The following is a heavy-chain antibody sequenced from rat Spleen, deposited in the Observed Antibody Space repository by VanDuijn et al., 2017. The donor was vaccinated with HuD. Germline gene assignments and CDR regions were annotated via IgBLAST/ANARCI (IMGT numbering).Heavy chain of an antibody. V-gene: IGHV5-31*01. CDR2: ITNTGRST. D-gene: IGHD5-1*01. CDR3: TTDGQGARFAY. J-gene: IGHJ3*01. CDR1: GFTLSDYG. Sequence: EVQLVESDGGLVQPGRSLKLSCVASGFTLSDYGMNWIRQAPGKGLEWVASITNTGRSTYYPDSVKGRFTISRDTAENTLYLQMTSLRSEDTATYYCTTDGQGARFAYWGQGTLVTVSS.